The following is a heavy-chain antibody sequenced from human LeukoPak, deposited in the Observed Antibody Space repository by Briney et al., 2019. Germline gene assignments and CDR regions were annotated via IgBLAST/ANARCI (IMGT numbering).Heavy chain of an antibody. CDR1: GFTFSNAW. Sequence: GGSLRLSCAASGFTFSNAWMSWVRQAPGKGLEWVGRIKSKIDGGTTDYAAPVKGRFSISRDDSKNTLYLQMNSLKTEDTAVYYCTTDIRWELEPLGYWGQGTLVTVSS. D-gene: IGHD1-26*01. CDR3: TTDIRWELEPLGY. J-gene: IGHJ4*02. CDR2: IKSKIDGGTT. V-gene: IGHV3-15*01.